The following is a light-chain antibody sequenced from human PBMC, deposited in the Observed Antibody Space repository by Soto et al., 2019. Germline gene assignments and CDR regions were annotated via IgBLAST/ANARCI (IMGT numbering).Light chain of an antibody. J-gene: IGLJ1*01. CDR1: SSDVGNYIF. CDR2: DIN. CDR3: VSYTGSSTSYV. Sequence: QSALTQPASVSGSPGQSITISCTGTSSDVGNYIFVSWYRQHPGKAPKLMIYDINNRPSGVSNRFSGSKSGNTASLTISGLQAEDEADYYCVSYTGSSTSYVFGSGTKLTVL. V-gene: IGLV2-14*01.